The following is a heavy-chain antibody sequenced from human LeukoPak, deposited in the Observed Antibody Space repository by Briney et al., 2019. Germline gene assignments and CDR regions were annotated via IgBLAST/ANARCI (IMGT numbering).Heavy chain of an antibody. V-gene: IGHV3-33*06. CDR1: GFTFSSYG. J-gene: IGHJ4*02. CDR3: AKDDGNSAFDY. Sequence: GGSLRLSXAASGFTFSSYGMHWVRQAPGKGLEWLAVIWYDGSNKYYADSVKGRFTISRDNSKNTLYLQMNSLRAEDTAVYYCAKDDGNSAFDYWGQGTPVTVSS. CDR2: IWYDGSNK. D-gene: IGHD4-23*01.